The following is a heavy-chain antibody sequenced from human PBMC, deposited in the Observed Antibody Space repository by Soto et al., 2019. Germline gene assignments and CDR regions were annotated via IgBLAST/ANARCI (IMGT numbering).Heavy chain of an antibody. V-gene: IGHV1-18*04. CDR3: ARVDCSSTSCYRAGDY. J-gene: IGHJ4*02. D-gene: IGHD2-2*02. CDR2: ISAYNGNT. CDR1: GYTFTSYG. Sequence: ASVKVSCKASGYTFTSYGISWVRQAPGQGLEWMGWISAYNGNTNYAQKLQGRVTMTTDTSTSTAYMELRSLRSDDTAAYYCARVDCSSTSCYRAGDYWGQGTLVTVSS.